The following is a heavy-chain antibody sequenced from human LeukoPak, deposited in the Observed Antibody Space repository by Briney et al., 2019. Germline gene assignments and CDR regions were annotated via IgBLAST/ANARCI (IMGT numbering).Heavy chain of an antibody. J-gene: IGHJ4*02. CDR1: GFTFDDYA. CDR2: ISWNSGSI. CDR3: AKPTSGKYYYFDY. Sequence: GGSLRLSCAASGFTFDDYAMHWVRQAPGKGLEWVSGISWNSGSIGYADSVKGRFTISRDNSKNTLYLQMNSLRAEDTAVYYCAKPTSGKYYYFDYWGQGTLVTVSS. D-gene: IGHD1-1*01. V-gene: IGHV3-9*01.